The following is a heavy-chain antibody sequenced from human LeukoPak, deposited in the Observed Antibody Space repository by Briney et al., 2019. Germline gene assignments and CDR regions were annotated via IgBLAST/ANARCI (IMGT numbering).Heavy chain of an antibody. J-gene: IGHJ3*02. CDR2: ISDNGGST. V-gene: IGHV3-23*01. CDR3: ARAGLGAFDI. CDR1: GFTFSTYA. Sequence: GGSLRLSCAASGFTFSTYAMNWVRQAPEKGLEWVSGISDNGGSTYYADSVKGRFTISRDNAKNSLYLQMNSLRAEDTALYYCARAGLGAFDIWGQGTMVTVSS.